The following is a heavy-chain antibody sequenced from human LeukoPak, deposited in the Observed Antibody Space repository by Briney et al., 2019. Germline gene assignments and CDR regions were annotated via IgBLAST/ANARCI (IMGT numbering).Heavy chain of an antibody. CDR2: IYSGGTT. CDR1: GFTFSTYG. Sequence: GGSLRLSCAASGFTFSTYGMHWVRQAPGKGLEWVSVIYSGGTTYYADSVKGRFTISRGNSKNTLYLQMNSLRAEDTAVYYCAKDPRNILTGDYDDFDIWGQGTMVIVSS. J-gene: IGHJ3*02. CDR3: AKDPRNILTGDYDDFDI. V-gene: IGHV3-NL1*01. D-gene: IGHD3-9*01.